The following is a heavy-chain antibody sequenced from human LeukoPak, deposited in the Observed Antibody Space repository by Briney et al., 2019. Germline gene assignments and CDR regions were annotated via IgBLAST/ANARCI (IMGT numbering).Heavy chain of an antibody. V-gene: IGHV1-18*01. Sequence: GASVKVSCKASGYTFTSYGISWVRQAPGRGLEWMGWISAYNGNTNYAQKLQGRVTMTTDTSTSTAYMELRSLRSDDTAVYYCARDLELELRGPADYWGQGTLVTVSS. CDR2: ISAYNGNT. D-gene: IGHD1-7*01. CDR3: ARDLELELRGPADY. J-gene: IGHJ4*02. CDR1: GYTFTSYG.